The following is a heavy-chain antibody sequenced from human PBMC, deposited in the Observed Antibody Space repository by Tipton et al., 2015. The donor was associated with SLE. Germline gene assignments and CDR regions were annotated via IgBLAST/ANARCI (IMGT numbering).Heavy chain of an antibody. CDR1: GGSIGSSGFS. J-gene: IGHJ6*03. Sequence: TLSLTCAVSGGSIGSSGFSWGWIRQPPGKGLEWIGYIFYSGSTYYIPSLRGRVTISVDPSKKHFSLNLTSVTAADTAVYYCARGTLNYYYMDVWGKGTTVTVS. CDR3: ARGTLNYYYMDV. V-gene: IGHV4-31*11. CDR2: IFYSGST.